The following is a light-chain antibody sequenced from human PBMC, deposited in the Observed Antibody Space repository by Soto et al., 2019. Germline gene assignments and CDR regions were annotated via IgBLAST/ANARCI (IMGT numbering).Light chain of an antibody. J-gene: IGLJ3*02. V-gene: IGLV2-11*01. Sequence: QSVLTQPRSVSGSPGQSVTISCTGTSSDVGDYNYVSWYQHYPGKAPKLLIYDVSERPSGVPDRFSGSKSGDTASLTISGLQAEDEADYYCCSFAGSYTFWVFGGGTKLTVL. CDR1: SSDVGDYNY. CDR2: DVS. CDR3: CSFAGSYTFWV.